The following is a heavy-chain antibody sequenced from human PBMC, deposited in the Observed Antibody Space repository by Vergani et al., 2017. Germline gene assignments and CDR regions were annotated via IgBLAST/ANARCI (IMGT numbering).Heavy chain of an antibody. CDR3: ARDGELLWFGEPSDI. V-gene: IGHV3-20*04. D-gene: IGHD3-10*01. CDR2: INWNGGST. J-gene: IGHJ3*02. Sequence: EVQLVESGGGVVRPGGSLRLSCAASGFTFDDYGMSWVRQAPGKGLEWVSGINWNGGSTGYADSVKGRFTISRDNAKNFLYLQMNSLRAEDTALYYCARDGELLWFGEPSDIWGQGTMVTVSS. CDR1: GFTFDDYG.